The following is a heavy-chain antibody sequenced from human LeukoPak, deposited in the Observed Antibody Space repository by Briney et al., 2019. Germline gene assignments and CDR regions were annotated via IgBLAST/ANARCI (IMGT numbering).Heavy chain of an antibody. D-gene: IGHD1-26*01. CDR3: AREFVQGSSLPYFDC. Sequence: SGTLSLTCTVSGGSISSSHWWGWVRQPPGKGLEWVGEIHHSGSTNSNPSLKSRLTISVDKSKNQSSLRLNSVTAADTAVYYCAREFVQGSSLPYFDCWGQGTLVTVSS. CDR2: IHHSGST. CDR1: GGSISSSHW. J-gene: IGHJ4*02. V-gene: IGHV4-4*02.